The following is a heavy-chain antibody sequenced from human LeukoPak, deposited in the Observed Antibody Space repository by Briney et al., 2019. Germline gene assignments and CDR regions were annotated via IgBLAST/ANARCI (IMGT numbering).Heavy chain of an antibody. CDR2: FNLKDGET. D-gene: IGHD6-13*01. Sequence: ASVKVSCKVSGYTLTELSMHWVRQGPRKGLEWMGGFNLKDGETIYAQKFQGRITVTEDTSTHTAYMEVSSLRSEDTAVYYCARSGSSSSWYHYWGQGTLVTVSS. V-gene: IGHV1-24*01. CDR3: ARSGSSSSWYHY. CDR1: GYTLTELS. J-gene: IGHJ4*02.